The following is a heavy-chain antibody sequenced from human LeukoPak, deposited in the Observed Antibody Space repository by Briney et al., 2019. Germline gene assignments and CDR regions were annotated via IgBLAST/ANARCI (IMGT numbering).Heavy chain of an antibody. D-gene: IGHD3-3*01. Sequence: SETLSLTCTVSGDSISRSLYYWGWIRQPPGTGLEWIGTIYYSGSTYYNPSLKSRVTISVDTSKNQFSLKLSSVTAADTAVYYCARGYGTYYDFWSGSSYPFWLGYFDYWGQGTLVTVSS. CDR1: GDSISRSLYY. CDR3: ARGYGTYYDFWSGSSYPFWLGYFDY. CDR2: IYYSGST. J-gene: IGHJ4*02. V-gene: IGHV4-39*01.